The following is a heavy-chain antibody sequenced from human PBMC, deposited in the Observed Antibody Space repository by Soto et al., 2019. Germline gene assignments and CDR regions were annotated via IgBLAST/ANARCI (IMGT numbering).Heavy chain of an antibody. Sequence: QVQLQQWGAGLLKPSETLSLTCAVYGGSFSGYYWSWIRQPPGKGLEWIGEINHSGSTNYNPSLKSRVTISVDPSKNQFSLKLSSVTAADTAVYYCAARAVGATPNFDYWGQGTLVTVSS. J-gene: IGHJ4*02. CDR2: INHSGST. V-gene: IGHV4-34*01. CDR1: GGSFSGYY. CDR3: AARAVGATPNFDY. D-gene: IGHD1-26*01.